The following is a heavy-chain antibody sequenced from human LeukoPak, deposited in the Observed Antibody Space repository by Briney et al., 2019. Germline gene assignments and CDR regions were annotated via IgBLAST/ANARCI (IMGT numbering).Heavy chain of an antibody. CDR1: GYTFTSYG. D-gene: IGHD4-17*01. J-gene: IGHJ4*02. CDR3: ATDRDYGDYLDY. Sequence: GASVKVSCKASGYTFTSYGISWVRQAPGQGLEWMGWISAYNGNTNYAQKLQGRVTMTTDTSTSTAYMELRGLRSDDTAVYYCATDRDYGDYLDYWGQGTLVTVSS. CDR2: ISAYNGNT. V-gene: IGHV1-18*01.